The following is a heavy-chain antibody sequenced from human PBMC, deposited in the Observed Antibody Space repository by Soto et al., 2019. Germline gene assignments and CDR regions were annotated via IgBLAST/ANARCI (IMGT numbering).Heavy chain of an antibody. CDR2: ISSSSFTI. D-gene: IGHD3-3*01. V-gene: IGHV3-48*01. J-gene: IGHJ4*02. CDR3: ARDYNDLWSGHIHY. Sequence: GGSLRLSCAASGFRFSDYSMNWVRQAPGRGLEWVSYISSSSFTIHYADSVEGRFAISRDNAKNSLYLQMNSLRVEDTAVYYCARDYNDLWSGHIHYWGQGALVSVSS. CDR1: GFRFSDYS.